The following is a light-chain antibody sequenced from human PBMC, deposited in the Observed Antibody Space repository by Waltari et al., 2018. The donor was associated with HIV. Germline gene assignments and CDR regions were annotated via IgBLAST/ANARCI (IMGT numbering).Light chain of an antibody. CDR2: AAS. J-gene: IGKJ1*01. CDR3: QQYYNYPRT. Sequence: AIRMTQSPASFSASTGDRVTITCRASQGISSYLAWYQQKPGKAPKLLIYAASPLQSGVPTRFSGSGSGTDFTLTISCLQSEDFATYYCQQYYNYPRTFGQGTKVEIK. V-gene: IGKV1-8*01. CDR1: QGISSY.